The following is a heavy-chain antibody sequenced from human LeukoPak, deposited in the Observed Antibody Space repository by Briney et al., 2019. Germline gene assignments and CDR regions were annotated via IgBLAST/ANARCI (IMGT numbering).Heavy chain of an antibody. J-gene: IGHJ4*02. CDR1: GFTFSTYA. CDR3: AKDFRGVIPYYFDS. V-gene: IGHV3-23*01. D-gene: IGHD3-10*01. Sequence: GGSLRLSCAASGFTFSTYAMNWVRQAPGKGLERVSGISGSGSNTYYADSVKGRFAISRDNSKNTLYLQMNSLRAEDTAVYYCAKDFRGVIPYYFDSWGQGTLVTVYS. CDR2: ISGSGSNT.